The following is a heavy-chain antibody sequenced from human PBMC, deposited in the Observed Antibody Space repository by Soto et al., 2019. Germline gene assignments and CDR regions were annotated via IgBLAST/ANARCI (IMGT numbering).Heavy chain of an antibody. CDR3: ARRSKPISSGWYDMWFDY. CDR1: GGTFSSYA. D-gene: IGHD6-19*01. V-gene: IGHV1-69*13. Sequence: ASVKVSCKASGGTFSSYAISWVRQAPGQGLEWMGGIIPIFGTANYAQKFQGRVTITADESTSTAYMELSSLRSEDTAVYYCARRSKPISSGWYDMWFDYWGQGTLVTVSS. CDR2: IIPIFGTA. J-gene: IGHJ4*02.